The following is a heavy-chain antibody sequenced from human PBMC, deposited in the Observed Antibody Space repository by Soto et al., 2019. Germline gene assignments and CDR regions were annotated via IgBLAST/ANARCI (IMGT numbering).Heavy chain of an antibody. D-gene: IGHD6-19*01. CDR2: ITSTGGST. CDR1: GFTFSSNA. V-gene: IGHV3-23*01. Sequence: EVQLLESGGGLVQPGGPLRLSCAASGFTFSSNAMSWVRQTPGKGLEWVSAITSTGGSTYYADSVRGRFTISRDNSKNTLFLQMNSLRAEDTAIYYCAKSVGSGWSKSDYWGQGTLVTVSS. CDR3: AKSVGSGWSKSDY. J-gene: IGHJ4*02.